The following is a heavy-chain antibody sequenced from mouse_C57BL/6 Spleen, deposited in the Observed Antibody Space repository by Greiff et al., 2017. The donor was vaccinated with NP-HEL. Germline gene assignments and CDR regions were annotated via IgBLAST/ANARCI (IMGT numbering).Heavy chain of an antibody. CDR3: ARVVTPYWYFDV. CDR2: ISDGGSYT. CDR1: GFTFSSYA. V-gene: IGHV5-4*01. J-gene: IGHJ1*03. Sequence: VQLKESGGGLVKPGGSLKLSCAASGFTFSSYAMSWVRQTPEKRLEWVATISDGGSYTYYPDNVKGRFTISRDNAKNNLYLQMSHLKSEDTAMYYCARVVTPYWYFDVWGTRTTVTVSS. D-gene: IGHD2-12*01.